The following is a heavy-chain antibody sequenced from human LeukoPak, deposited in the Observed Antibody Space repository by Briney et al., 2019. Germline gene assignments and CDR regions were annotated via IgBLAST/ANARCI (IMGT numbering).Heavy chain of an antibody. D-gene: IGHD5-12*01. CDR2: IYYSGST. J-gene: IGHJ4*02. V-gene: IGHV4-39*01. CDR1: GGSISSSSYY. Sequence: TSETLSLTCTVSGGSISSSSYYWGWIRQPPGKGLEWIGSIYYSGSTYYNPSLKSRVTISVDTSKNQFSLKLSSVTAADTAVYYCAGRIYSGYVDRWGQGTLVTVSS. CDR3: AGRIYSGYVDR.